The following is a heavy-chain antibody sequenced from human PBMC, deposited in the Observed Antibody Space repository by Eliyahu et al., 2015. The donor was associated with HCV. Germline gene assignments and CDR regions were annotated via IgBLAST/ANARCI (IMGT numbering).Heavy chain of an antibody. V-gene: IGHV4-61*02. J-gene: IGHJ4*02. CDR2: IYTSGNT. Sequence: QVQLQESGPGLVKPSQTLSLTCTVSGASITNNYYYWNWIRQPAGEGLEWIGRIYTSGNTNYNPSLKSRVTISLDTSRNQFSLNLNSVTAADTAVYYCAVTVFGMVVDYWGQGTLVTVSS. CDR1: GASITNNYYY. D-gene: IGHD3-3*01. CDR3: AVTVFGMVVDY.